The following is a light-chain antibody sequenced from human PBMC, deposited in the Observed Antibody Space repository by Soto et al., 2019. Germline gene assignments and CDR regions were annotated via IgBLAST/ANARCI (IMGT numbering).Light chain of an antibody. V-gene: IGLV2-8*01. Sequence: QAALTQPPSASGSPGQSVTISCTVTSSDVGGYNYVSWYQQHPGKAPKRMIYEVSKRPSGVPDRFSGSKSGNTASLTVSGLQAEDEADYYCSSYAGSNNFDVVFGGGTKLTVL. CDR1: SSDVGGYNY. CDR3: SSYAGSNNFDVV. CDR2: EVS. J-gene: IGLJ2*01.